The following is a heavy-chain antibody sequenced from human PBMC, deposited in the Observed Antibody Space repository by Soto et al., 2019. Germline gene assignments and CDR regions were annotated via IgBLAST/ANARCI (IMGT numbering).Heavy chain of an antibody. V-gene: IGHV3-15*01. CDR1: GFTFSNAW. J-gene: IGHJ4*02. CDR2: IKSKTDGGTT. D-gene: IGHD2-2*01. CDR3: TTSLVCSSTSCYDY. Sequence: GESLKISCAASGFTFSNAWMSWVRQAPGKGLEWVGRIKSKTDGGTTDYAAPVKGRFTISRDDSKNTLYLQMNSLKTEDTAVYYCTTSLVCSSTSCYDYWGQGTLVTVSS.